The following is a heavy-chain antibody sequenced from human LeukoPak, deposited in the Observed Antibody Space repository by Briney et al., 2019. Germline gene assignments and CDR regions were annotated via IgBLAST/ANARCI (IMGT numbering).Heavy chain of an antibody. CDR3: ARHGMTTVTYYY. CDR1: GGSISSGSYY. V-gene: IGHV4-39*01. D-gene: IGHD4-17*01. Sequence: SETLSLTCTVSGGSISSGSYYWGWIRQPPGKGLEWIGSIYYSGSTYYNPSLKSRVTISVDTSKNQFSLKLSPVTAADTAVYYCARHGMTTVTYYYWGQGTLVTVSS. J-gene: IGHJ4*02. CDR2: IYYSGST.